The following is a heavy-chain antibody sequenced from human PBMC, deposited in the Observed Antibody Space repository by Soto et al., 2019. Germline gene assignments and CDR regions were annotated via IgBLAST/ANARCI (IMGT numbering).Heavy chain of an antibody. D-gene: IGHD2-2*01. V-gene: IGHV1-2*04. CDR1: GYTFTSYD. Sequence: ASVKVSCKASGYTFTSYDINWVRQATGQGLEWMGWINPNSGGTNYAQKFQGWVTMTRDTSISTAYMELSRLRSDDTAVYYCARDSEDIVLVPAAGSFDYWGQGTLVTV. CDR3: ARDSEDIVLVPAAGSFDY. CDR2: INPNSGGT. J-gene: IGHJ4*02.